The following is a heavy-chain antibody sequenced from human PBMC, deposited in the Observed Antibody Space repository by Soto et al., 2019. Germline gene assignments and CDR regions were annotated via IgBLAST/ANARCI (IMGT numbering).Heavy chain of an antibody. V-gene: IGHV4-34*01. Sequence: QVQLQQWGAGLLKPSETLSLTCAVYGGSVNSGNYYWSWIRQPPGKGLEWIGEMSHSGGTHFNLSLQSRFNISVETYKNQFYLKMSSVTAADTALYYCARVERGTATTVVDAFDIWGPGTLVTVSS. D-gene: IGHD1-1*01. CDR3: ARVERGTATTVVDAFDI. J-gene: IGHJ3*02. CDR1: GGSVNSGNYY. CDR2: MSHSGGT.